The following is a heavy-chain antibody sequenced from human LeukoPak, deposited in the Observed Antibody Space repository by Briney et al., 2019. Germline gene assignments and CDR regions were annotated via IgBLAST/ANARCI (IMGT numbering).Heavy chain of an antibody. D-gene: IGHD2-21*02. J-gene: IGHJ5*02. V-gene: IGHV4-30-4*01. CDR1: GGSISSGDYY. Sequence: PSETLSLTCTVSGGSISSGDYYWSWIRQPPGKGLEWIGYIYYSGSTYYNPSLKSRVTISVDTSKNQFSLKLSSVTAADTAVYYCARGLPGVYCGGDCYGAYNWFDPWGQGTLVTVSS. CDR3: ARGLPGVYCGGDCYGAYNWFDP. CDR2: IYYSGST.